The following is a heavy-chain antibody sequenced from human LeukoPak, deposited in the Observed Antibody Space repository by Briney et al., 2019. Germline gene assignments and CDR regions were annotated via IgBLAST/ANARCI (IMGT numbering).Heavy chain of an antibody. CDR1: GFILSSFA. CDR3: AKTRNGYTTEYLQH. D-gene: IGHD5-24*01. V-gene: IGHV3-23*01. J-gene: IGHJ1*01. CDR2: ISSPGGNT. Sequence: PGGSLRLSCTSSGFILSSFAMSWVRQAPGKGLEWVSSISSPGGNTYYADSVKGRFTISRDNSNNLVYLQMNSLRAEDTAVHYCAKTRNGYTTEYLQHWGQGTLVTVSS.